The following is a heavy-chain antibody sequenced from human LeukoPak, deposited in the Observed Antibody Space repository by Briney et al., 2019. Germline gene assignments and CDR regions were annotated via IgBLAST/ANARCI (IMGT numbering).Heavy chain of an antibody. D-gene: IGHD6-19*01. CDR2: IYHSGST. Sequence: PSETLSLTCAVSGYSISSGYYWVWTRQPPGKGLEWTGTIYHSGSTYYNPSLKSRVTISVDTSKNQFSLKLSSVTAADTAVYYCARSIAVVGTFYFDYWGQGTLVTVSS. CDR1: GYSISSGYY. V-gene: IGHV4-38-2*01. J-gene: IGHJ4*02. CDR3: ARSIAVVGTFYFDY.